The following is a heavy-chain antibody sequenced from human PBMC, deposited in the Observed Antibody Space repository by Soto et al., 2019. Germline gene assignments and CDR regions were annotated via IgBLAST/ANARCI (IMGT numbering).Heavy chain of an antibody. CDR3: ARDRAYSRFDY. J-gene: IGHJ4*02. CDR2: MNEDGSER. V-gene: IGHV3-7*01. Sequence: EVQLVESGGGLVQPGGSLRLSCAVSGFSFSSAWVTWIRQAPGKGLERVAIMNEDGSERYYVDSVKSRFTISKDNAKNALFLQMNSLRVEDTAVYFCARDRAYSRFDYWGQGSLVTVSS. CDR1: GFSFSSAW. D-gene: IGHD4-4*01.